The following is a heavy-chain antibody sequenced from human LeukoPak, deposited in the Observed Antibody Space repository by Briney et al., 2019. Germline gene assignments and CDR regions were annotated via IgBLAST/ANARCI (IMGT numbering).Heavy chain of an antibody. CDR1: GFTFSPYA. CDR3: VGYYDSSAYNFFNY. Sequence: PGGSLRLSCEASGFTFSPYAMSWVRQAPGKGLEYVSAITASGGSTSYADSVKGRFTISRDNSKNTVYLQMNSLRAEDTATHYCVGYYDSSAYNFFNYWGQGTLVTVSS. J-gene: IGHJ4*02. V-gene: IGHV3-23*01. D-gene: IGHD3-22*01. CDR2: ITASGGST.